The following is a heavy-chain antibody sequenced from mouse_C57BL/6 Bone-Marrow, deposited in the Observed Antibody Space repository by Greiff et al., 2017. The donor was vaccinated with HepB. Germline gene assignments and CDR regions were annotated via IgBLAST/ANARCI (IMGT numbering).Heavy chain of an antibody. Sequence: VQLQQSGAELVRPGASVKLSCTASGFNIKDDYMHWVKQRPEQGLEWIGWIDPENGDTEYASKFQGQATITADTSSNTAYLQLSSQTAEDTAVYYGTTYGSSYWFAYWGQGTLVTVSA. V-gene: IGHV14-4*01. CDR1: GFNIKDDY. CDR3: TTYGSSYWFAY. D-gene: IGHD1-1*01. CDR2: IDPENGDT. J-gene: IGHJ3*01.